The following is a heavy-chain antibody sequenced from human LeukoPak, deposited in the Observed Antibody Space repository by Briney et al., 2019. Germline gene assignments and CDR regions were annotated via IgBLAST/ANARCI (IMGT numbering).Heavy chain of an antibody. CDR1: GFTFSSYW. Sequence: GGSLRLSCAASGFTFSSYWMSWVRQAPGKGLEWVANIKQDGSEKYYVDSVKGRFTISRDNAKNSLYLQMNSLRAEDTAVYYCARDFWGLWPLNYYYGMDVWGQGTTVTVSS. V-gene: IGHV3-7*03. J-gene: IGHJ6*02. D-gene: IGHD5-18*01. CDR2: IKQDGSEK. CDR3: ARDFWGLWPLNYYYGMDV.